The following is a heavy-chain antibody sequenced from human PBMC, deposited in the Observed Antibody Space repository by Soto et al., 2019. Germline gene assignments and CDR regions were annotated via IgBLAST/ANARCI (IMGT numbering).Heavy chain of an antibody. J-gene: IGHJ6*02. Sequence: SETLSLTCTVSGGSISSYYWSWIRQPPGKGLEWIGYIYYSGSTNYNPSLKSRVTISVDTSKNQFSLKLSSVTAADTAVYYCARMAYYYDSSGYYLLHYYYGMDVWGQGTTVTVSS. CDR1: GGSISSYY. D-gene: IGHD3-22*01. CDR2: IYYSGST. V-gene: IGHV4-59*01. CDR3: ARMAYYYDSSGYYLLHYYYGMDV.